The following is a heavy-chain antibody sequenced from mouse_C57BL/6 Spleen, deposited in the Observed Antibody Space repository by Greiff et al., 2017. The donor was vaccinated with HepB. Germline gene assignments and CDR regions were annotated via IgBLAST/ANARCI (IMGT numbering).Heavy chain of an antibody. J-gene: IGHJ4*01. CDR3: ARSRLRYSYYAMDY. CDR1: GYTFTSYW. D-gene: IGHD1-1*01. V-gene: IGHV1-69*01. CDR2: IDPSDSYT. Sequence: QVQLKQPGAELVMPGASVKLSCKASGYTFTSYWMHWVKQRPGQGLEWIGEIDPSDSYTNYNQKFKGKSTLTVDKSSSTAYMQLSSLTSEDSAVYYCARSRLRYSYYAMDYWGQGTSVTVSS.